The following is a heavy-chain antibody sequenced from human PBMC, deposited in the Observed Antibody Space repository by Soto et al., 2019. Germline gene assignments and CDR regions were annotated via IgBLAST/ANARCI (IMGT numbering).Heavy chain of an antibody. D-gene: IGHD6-6*01. CDR3: SRTISALPGDDY. V-gene: IGHV3-7*01. J-gene: IGHJ4*02. CDR2: IKQDGSES. Sequence: EVQLVESGGGLVQPGGSLRLSCAASGFTFNRYWMGWVRQATGKGPEWLANIKQDGSESYYVDSVKGRFTISRDNVKNSVYLQMNSLRAEDTAVYYCSRTISALPGDDYWGQGTLVTVSS. CDR1: GFTFNRYW.